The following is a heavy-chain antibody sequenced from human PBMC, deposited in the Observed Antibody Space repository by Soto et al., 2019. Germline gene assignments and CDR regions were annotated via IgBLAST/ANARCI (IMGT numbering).Heavy chain of an antibody. CDR3: AKVALNYYGMDV. CDR1: GFTFSSYG. J-gene: IGHJ6*02. V-gene: IGHV3-30*18. CDR2: ISYDGSNK. Sequence: GGSLRLSCAASGFTFSSYGMHWVRQAPGKGLEWVAVISYDGSNKYYADSVKGRFTISRDNSKNTLYLQMNSLRAEDTAVYYCAKVALNYYGMDVWGQGTTVTVSS.